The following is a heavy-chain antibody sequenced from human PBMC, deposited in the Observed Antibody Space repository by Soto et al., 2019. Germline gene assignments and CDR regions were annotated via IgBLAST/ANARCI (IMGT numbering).Heavy chain of an antibody. D-gene: IGHD3-22*01. V-gene: IGHV3-21*06. CDR2: ISSSSSYI. J-gene: IGHJ6*02. CDR1: GFTFSSYS. Sequence: EVQLVESGGGLVKPGGSLRLSCAASGFTFSSYSMNWVRQAPGKGLEWVSSISSSSSYIYYADSVKGRFTISRDNAKNSLYLQRNSLRAEDTAVYYCARDHGLGDSSGGHFDYYGMDVWGQGTTVTVSS. CDR3: ARDHGLGDSSGGHFDYYGMDV.